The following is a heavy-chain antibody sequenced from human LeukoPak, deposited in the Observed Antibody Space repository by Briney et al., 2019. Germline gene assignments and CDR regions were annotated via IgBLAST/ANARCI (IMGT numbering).Heavy chain of an antibody. V-gene: IGHV3-30*02. J-gene: IGHJ3*02. CDR2: IRYDGSSK. CDR3: ATRDYYDSSGYNDAFDI. Sequence: GGSLRLSCAASGFTFNSYGIHWVRQAPGKGLEWVAFIRYDGSSKYYVDSVKGRFTISRDNSKNTLYLQMNSLRAEDTAVYYCATRDYYDSSGYNDAFDIWGQGTMVTVSS. D-gene: IGHD3-22*01. CDR1: GFTFNSYG.